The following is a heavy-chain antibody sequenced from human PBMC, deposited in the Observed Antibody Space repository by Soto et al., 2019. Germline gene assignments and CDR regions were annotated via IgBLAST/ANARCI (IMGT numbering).Heavy chain of an antibody. J-gene: IGHJ6*02. Sequence: GESLKISCKGSGYSFTSYWIGWVRQMPGKGLEWMGIIYPGDSDTRYSPSFQGQVTISADKSISTAYLQWSSLKASDTAMYYCARGAGYCSGGSCYGDYYGMDVWGQGTTVTVSS. D-gene: IGHD2-15*01. CDR3: ARGAGYCSGGSCYGDYYGMDV. V-gene: IGHV5-51*01. CDR1: GYSFTSYW. CDR2: IYPGDSDT.